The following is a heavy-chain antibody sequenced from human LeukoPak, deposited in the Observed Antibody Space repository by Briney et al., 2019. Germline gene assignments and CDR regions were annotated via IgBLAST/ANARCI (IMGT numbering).Heavy chain of an antibody. CDR1: GSTFSSYE. D-gene: IGHD6-13*01. J-gene: IGHJ4*02. CDR3: ARAVAAATYYFDY. V-gene: IGHV3-30*04. CDR2: ISYDGSNK. Sequence: GGSLRLSCAASGSTFSSYEMNWVRQAPGKGLEWVAVISYDGSNKYYADSVKGRFTISRDNSKNTLYLQMNSLRAEDTAVYYCARAVAAATYYFDYWGQGTLVTVSS.